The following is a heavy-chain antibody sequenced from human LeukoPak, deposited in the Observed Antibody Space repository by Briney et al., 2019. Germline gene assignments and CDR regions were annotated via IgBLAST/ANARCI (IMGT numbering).Heavy chain of an antibody. V-gene: IGHV1-69*04. CDR1: GYTFTGYY. CDR3: ARDGSGTYYYDG. CDR2: IIPILGIA. Sequence: ASVKVSCKASGYTFTGYYMHWVRQAPGQGLEWMGRIIPILGIANYAQKFQGRVTITADKSTSTAYMELSSLRSEDTAVYYCARDGSGTYYYDGWGQGTLVTVSS. J-gene: IGHJ4*02. D-gene: IGHD3-22*01.